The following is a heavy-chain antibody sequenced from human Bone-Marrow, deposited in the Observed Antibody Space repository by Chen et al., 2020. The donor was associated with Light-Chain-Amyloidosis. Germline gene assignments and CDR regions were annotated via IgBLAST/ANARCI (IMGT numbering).Heavy chain of an antibody. J-gene: IGHJ4*02. V-gene: IGHV5-51*01. CDR2: IYPDDSDA. D-gene: IGHD5-12*01. CDR1: GYTFPNYW. CDR3: ARRRDGYNFDY. Sequence: EVQLEQSGPEVKKPGESQKISCKGPGYTFPNYWIGWVRQMPGKGLEWMGVIYPDDSDARYSPSFEGQVTISADKSITTAYLQWRSLKASDTAMYYCARRRDGYNFDYWGQGTLVTVSS.